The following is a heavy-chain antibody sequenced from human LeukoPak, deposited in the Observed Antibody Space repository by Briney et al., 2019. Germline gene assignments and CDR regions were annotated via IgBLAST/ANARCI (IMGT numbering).Heavy chain of an antibody. J-gene: IGHJ4*02. CDR3: ARVQVGLRFLEWFYFDY. Sequence: PGRSLRLSCAASGFTFSSYAMHWVRQAPGKGLEWVAVISYDGSNKYYADSVKGRFTISRDNSKNTLYLQMNSLRAEDTAVYYCARVQVGLRFLEWFYFDYSGQGTLVTVSS. CDR1: GFTFSSYA. D-gene: IGHD3-3*01. V-gene: IGHV3-30-3*01. CDR2: ISYDGSNK.